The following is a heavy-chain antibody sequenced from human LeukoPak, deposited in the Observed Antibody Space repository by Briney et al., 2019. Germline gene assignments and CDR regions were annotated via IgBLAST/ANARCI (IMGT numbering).Heavy chain of an antibody. Sequence: GGSLRLSCAASGFTFSSYGMHWVRQAPGKWLEWVAFIRYDGTNKYYADSVKGRFTISRDNSKNTLYLQMNSLRAEDTAVYYCAREGSYDPWEYYYYYVDVWGKGTTVIVSS. J-gene: IGHJ6*03. CDR2: IRYDGTNK. CDR1: GFTFSSYG. V-gene: IGHV3-30*02. CDR3: AREGSYDPWEYYYYYVDV. D-gene: IGHD5-18*01.